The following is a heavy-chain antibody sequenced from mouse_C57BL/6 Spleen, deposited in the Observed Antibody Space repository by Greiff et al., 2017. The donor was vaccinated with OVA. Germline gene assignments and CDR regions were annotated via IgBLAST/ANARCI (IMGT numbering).Heavy chain of an antibody. V-gene: IGHV3-6*01. Sequence: EVKLQESGPGLVKPSQSLSLTCSVTGYSITSGYYWNWIRQFPGNKLEWMGYISYDGSNNYNPSLKNRISITRDTSKNQFFLKLNSVTTEDTATYYCAEGEGAWFAYWGQGTLVTVSA. J-gene: IGHJ3*01. D-gene: IGHD3-3*01. CDR3: AEGEGAWFAY. CDR1: GYSITSGYY. CDR2: ISYDGSN.